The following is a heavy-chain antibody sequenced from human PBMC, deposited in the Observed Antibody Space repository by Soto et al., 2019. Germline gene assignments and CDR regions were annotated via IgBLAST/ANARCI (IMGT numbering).Heavy chain of an antibody. CDR3: AKSSTGVFDY. J-gene: IGHJ4*02. CDR2: ISYDGSNK. Sequence: GGSLRLFCAASGFTFSSYGMHWVRQAPGKGLEWVAVISYDGSNKYYADSVKGRFTISRDNSKNTLYLQMNSLRAEDTAVYYCAKSSTGVFDYWGQGTLVTVSS. V-gene: IGHV3-30*18. CDR1: GFTFSSYG. D-gene: IGHD1-1*01.